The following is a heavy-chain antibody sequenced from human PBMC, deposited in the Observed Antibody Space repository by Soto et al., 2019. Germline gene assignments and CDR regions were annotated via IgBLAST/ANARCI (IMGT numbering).Heavy chain of an antibody. V-gene: IGHV4-38-2*02. CDR2: INHRGNS. CDR3: ARDGHIRYDYAY. J-gene: IGHJ4*02. CDR1: GYSISSGYY. Sequence: SETLSLTCDVSGYSISSGYYWAWVRQPPGKGMEWIGSINHRGNSYYNPSLKSRVTISVDTSKNQGSLKVSSVTAADTAVYYCARDGHIRYDYAYWGQGTLVTVSS. D-gene: IGHD5-12*01.